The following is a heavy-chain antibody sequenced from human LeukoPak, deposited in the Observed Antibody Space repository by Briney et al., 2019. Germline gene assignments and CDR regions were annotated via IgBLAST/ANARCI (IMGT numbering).Heavy chain of an antibody. CDR2: IYSGGST. D-gene: IGHD2-8*01. CDR3: AREGSNGGYDY. Sequence: PGGSLRLSCAASGFTFSGSAMHWVRQAPGKGLEWVSVIYSGGSTYYADSVKGRFTISRDNSKNTLYLQMNSLRAEDTAVYYCAREGSNGGYDYWGQGTLVTVAS. CDR1: GFTFSGSA. V-gene: IGHV3-53*01. J-gene: IGHJ4*02.